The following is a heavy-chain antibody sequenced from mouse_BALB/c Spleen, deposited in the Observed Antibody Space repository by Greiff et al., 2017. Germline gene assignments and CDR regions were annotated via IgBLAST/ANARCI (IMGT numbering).Heavy chain of an antibody. J-gene: IGHJ3*01. D-gene: IGHD1-2*01. Sequence: EVKLMESGGGLVQPGGSRKLSCEASGFTFSSFGMHWVRQAPEKGLEWVAYISSGSSTIYYADTVKGRCTISRDNPKNTLFLQITSLRSEDTAMYYCARLNGYFFAYWGQGTLVTGSA. CDR1: GFTFSSFG. CDR3: ARLNGYFFAY. CDR2: ISSGSSTI. V-gene: IGHV5-17*02.